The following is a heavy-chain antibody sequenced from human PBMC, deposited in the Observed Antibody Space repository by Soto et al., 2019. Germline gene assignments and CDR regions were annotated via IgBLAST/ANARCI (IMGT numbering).Heavy chain of an antibody. D-gene: IGHD3-22*01. J-gene: IGHJ4*02. V-gene: IGHV1-18*01. CDR2: ISAYNGNT. Sequence: ASVKVSCKASGYTFTSYGISWVRQAPGQGLEWMGWISAYNGNTNYAQKLQGRVTMTTDTSTSTAYMELRSLRSDDTAVYYCARLPYYDSSGYYSDYWGQGTPVTVS. CDR1: GYTFTSYG. CDR3: ARLPYYDSSGYYSDY.